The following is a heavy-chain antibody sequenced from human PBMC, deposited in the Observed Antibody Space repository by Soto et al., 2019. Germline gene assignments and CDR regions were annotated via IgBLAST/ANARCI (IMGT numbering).Heavy chain of an antibody. D-gene: IGHD6-19*01. Sequence: QVQLVESGGGVVQPGRSLRLSCAASGFTFSSYGMHWVRQAPGKGLEWVAVIWYDGTNKYYADSVKGRFTISRDISKNTMYLQMNSLRAADTAVYYCARDCAGYSSGWYQRGGFDYWGQGTLVTVSS. J-gene: IGHJ4*02. CDR3: ARDCAGYSSGWYQRGGFDY. CDR1: GFTFSSYG. CDR2: IWYDGTNK. V-gene: IGHV3-33*01.